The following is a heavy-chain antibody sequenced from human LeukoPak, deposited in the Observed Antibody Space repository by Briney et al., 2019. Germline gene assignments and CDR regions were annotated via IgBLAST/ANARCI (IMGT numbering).Heavy chain of an antibody. Sequence: PSETLSLTCAVYGWSFNGYSYYWIRQPPGKGLEWIGEIGHIGGNTHYNPSLKSRLTISVATSRNQIFLKLASVLPADTAVYYCARWRWSNRLDPWGQGTLVTVSS. CDR3: ARWRWSNRLDP. CDR1: GWSFNGYS. D-gene: IGHD2-15*01. CDR2: IGHIGGNT. J-gene: IGHJ5*02. V-gene: IGHV4-34*01.